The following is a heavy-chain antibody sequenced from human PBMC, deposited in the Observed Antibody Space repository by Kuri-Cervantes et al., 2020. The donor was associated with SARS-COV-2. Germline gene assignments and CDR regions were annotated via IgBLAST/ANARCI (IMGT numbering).Heavy chain of an antibody. J-gene: IGHJ5*02. CDR2: FDPEDGET. D-gene: IGHD2-2*03. CDR3: ARDLRPGYCSSTSCPRSRWFDP. CDR1: GYTLTELS. Sequence: ASVKVSCKVSGYTLTELSMHWVRQAPGKGLEWMGGFDPEDGETIYAQRFQGRVTMTEDASTNTAYMELRSLRSDDTAVYYCARDLRPGYCSSTSCPRSRWFDPWGQGTLVTVSS. V-gene: IGHV1-24*01.